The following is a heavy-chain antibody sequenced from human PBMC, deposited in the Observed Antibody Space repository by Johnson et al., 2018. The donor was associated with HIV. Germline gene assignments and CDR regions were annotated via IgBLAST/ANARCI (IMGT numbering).Heavy chain of an antibody. CDR3: ARDQFYSSSWYDTFDI. V-gene: IGHV3-53*01. CDR2: IYSGGST. Sequence: MQLVESGVGLIQPGGSLRLSCAASGFTVSSNYMSWVRQAPGQVLEWVSVIYSGGSTYYADSVKGRFTISRDSFKNKLYLKMNRLRAEDTAVYYCARDQFYSSSWYDTFDIWGQGTMVTVSS. D-gene: IGHD6-13*01. CDR1: GFTVSSNY. J-gene: IGHJ3*02.